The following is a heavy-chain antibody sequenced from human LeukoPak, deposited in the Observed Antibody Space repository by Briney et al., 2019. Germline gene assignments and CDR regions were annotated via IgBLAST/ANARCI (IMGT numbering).Heavy chain of an antibody. CDR2: INSGSSTI. Sequence: PGGSLRLSCAASGFTFSSYSVNWVRQGPGKGLEWVSYINSGSSTIFYADSVKGRFTISRDNAKNSLYLQMNSLRAEDTAVYYCAGEGSSSDAFDIWGQGTMVTVSS. J-gene: IGHJ3*02. CDR1: GFTFSSYS. CDR3: AGEGSSSDAFDI. V-gene: IGHV3-48*01. D-gene: IGHD6-13*01.